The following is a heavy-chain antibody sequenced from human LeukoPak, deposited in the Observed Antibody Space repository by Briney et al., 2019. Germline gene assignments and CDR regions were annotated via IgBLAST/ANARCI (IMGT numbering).Heavy chain of an antibody. V-gene: IGHV1-2*02. D-gene: IGHD4-17*01. CDR2: VNPDTGAT. J-gene: IGHJ5*02. Sequence: ASVKVSCKASGYTFTDYYMHWVRQAPGQGLELMGWVNPDTGATNSAQNFQGRVTMTRDTSISTVYMELSRLRSDDSAVYYCARENYGDGNWFDPWGQGTLVTVSS. CDR3: ARENYGDGNWFDP. CDR1: GYTFTDYY.